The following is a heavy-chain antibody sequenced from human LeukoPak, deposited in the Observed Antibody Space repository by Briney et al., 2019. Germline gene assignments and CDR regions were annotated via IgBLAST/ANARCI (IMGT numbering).Heavy chain of an antibody. CDR2: ISGSGGDT. J-gene: IGHJ4*02. V-gene: IGHV3-11*06. CDR3: ARDPRTVRI. CDR1: RFTFTDSY. D-gene: IGHD1-1*01. Sequence: GGSLRLSCAASRFTFTDSYMTWVRQAPGKGLEWLSYISGSGGDTNYADSVRGRFTISRDNAKNSLYLQMNSLRVEDTAVYYCARDPRTVRIWGQGTLVTVSS.